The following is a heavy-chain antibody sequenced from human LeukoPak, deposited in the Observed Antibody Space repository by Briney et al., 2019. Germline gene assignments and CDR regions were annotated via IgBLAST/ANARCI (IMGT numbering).Heavy chain of an antibody. D-gene: IGHD6-19*01. CDR1: GFTFSSYA. J-gene: IGHJ4*02. V-gene: IGHV3-23*01. CDR3: AKEKEGYSSGWYVDS. Sequence: GGSLRLSCAASGFTFSSYAMSWVRQAPGKGLEWVSAISGSGTSTYYADSVKGRFTISRDNSKNTLYLQMNSLRAEDTAVYYCAKEKEGYSSGWYVDSWGQGTLVTVPS. CDR2: ISGSGTST.